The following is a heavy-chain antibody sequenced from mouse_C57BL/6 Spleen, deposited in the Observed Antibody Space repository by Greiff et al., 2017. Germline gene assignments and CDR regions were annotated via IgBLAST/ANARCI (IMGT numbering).Heavy chain of an antibody. CDR1: GYTFTDYN. V-gene: IGHV1-18*01. D-gene: IGHD2-10*01. CDR3: ARRLPAYAMDY. Sequence: EVQVVESGPELLQPGASVQIPCQASGYTFTDYNMDWVKQSHGKSLEWIGDINPNNGGTIYNQKFTGKATLTVDKASSTAYMELRSLTSADTAVYYCARRLPAYAMDYWGQGTSVTVSS. CDR2: INPNNGGT. J-gene: IGHJ4*01.